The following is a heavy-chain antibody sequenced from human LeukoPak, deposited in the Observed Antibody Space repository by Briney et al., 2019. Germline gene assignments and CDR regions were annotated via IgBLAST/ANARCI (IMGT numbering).Heavy chain of an antibody. CDR3: SKNKTAYEILTGYYRRSFNWFDP. CDR2: INHSGST. V-gene: IGHV4-34*01. CDR1: GGSFSGYY. J-gene: IGHJ5*02. Sequence: SETLSLTYAVYGGSFSGYYWNWIRQPPGQGREWIGEINHSGSTNYNPSLKSRVTISVDTSKNQFSLKLSSVTAADTAVYFCSKNKTAYEILTGYYRRSFNWFDPWGQGTLVTVSS. D-gene: IGHD3-9*01.